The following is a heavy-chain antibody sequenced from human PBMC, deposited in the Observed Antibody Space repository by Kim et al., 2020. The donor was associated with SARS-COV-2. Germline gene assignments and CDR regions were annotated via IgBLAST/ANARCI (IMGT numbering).Heavy chain of an antibody. CDR1: GGSFSGYY. CDR2: INHSGST. D-gene: IGHD6-6*01. Sequence: SETLSLTCAVYGGSFSGYYWSWIRQPPGKGLEWIGEINHSGSTNYNPSLKSRVTISVDTSKNQFSLKLSSVTAADTAVYYCASLGWKQLVSDYWGQGTLVTVSS. CDR3: ASLGWKQLVSDY. V-gene: IGHV4-34*01. J-gene: IGHJ4*02.